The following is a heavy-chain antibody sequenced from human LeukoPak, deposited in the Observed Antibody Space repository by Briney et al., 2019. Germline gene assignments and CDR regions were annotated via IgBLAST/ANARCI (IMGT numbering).Heavy chain of an antibody. V-gene: IGHV3-74*01. CDR3: ARPYYDILTGTLQDWFDP. CDR2: INSDGSST. D-gene: IGHD3-9*01. CDR1: GFTFSGYW. Sequence: GGSLRLSCAASGFTFSGYWMHWVRQAPGKGLVWVSRINSDGSSTSYADSVKGRFTISRDNAKNTLYLQMNSLRAEDTAVYYCARPYYDILTGTLQDWFDPWGQGTLVTVSS. J-gene: IGHJ5*02.